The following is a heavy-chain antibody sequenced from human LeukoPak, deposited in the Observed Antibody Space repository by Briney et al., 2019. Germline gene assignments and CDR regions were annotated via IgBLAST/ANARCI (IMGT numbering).Heavy chain of an antibody. D-gene: IGHD6-13*01. Sequence: QPGGSLRLSCAASGFTFSSYSMNWVRQAPGKGLEWVSYISSSSSTINYADSVKGRFTISRDNAKNSLYLQMNSLRAEDTAVYYCARGPGIAAYWGQGTLVTVSS. CDR2: ISSSSSTI. V-gene: IGHV3-48*01. CDR1: GFTFSSYS. J-gene: IGHJ4*02. CDR3: ARGPGIAAY.